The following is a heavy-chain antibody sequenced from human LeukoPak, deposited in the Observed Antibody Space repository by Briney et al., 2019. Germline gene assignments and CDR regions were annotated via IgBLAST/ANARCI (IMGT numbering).Heavy chain of an antibody. CDR2: ISGSGGST. CDR3: GKSTANVLNYYFDS. D-gene: IGHD2-8*01. CDR1: GFTFSTYA. V-gene: IGHV3-23*01. Sequence: GGSLRLSCAASGFTFSTYAMRWVRQAPGKGLECVSAISGSGGSTSYADSVKGRLTISRDNSKNTLYLQMNSLRAEDTAVYYCGKSTANVLNYYFDSWGQGTLVTVSS. J-gene: IGHJ4*02.